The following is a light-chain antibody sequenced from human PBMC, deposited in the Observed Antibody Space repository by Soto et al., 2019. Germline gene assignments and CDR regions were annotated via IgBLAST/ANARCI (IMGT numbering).Light chain of an antibody. V-gene: IGKV1-5*03. CDR2: KAS. J-gene: IGKJ3*01. Sequence: DIQMTQSPSTLSASVGDRVTITCRASQSISNWLAWYQQKPGKAPKLLIYKASSLESGVPSRFSGSGSGTEFTLTISSLQPDDFATYYCHQYNSGGFTFGPGTKVDIK. CDR3: HQYNSGGFT. CDR1: QSISNW.